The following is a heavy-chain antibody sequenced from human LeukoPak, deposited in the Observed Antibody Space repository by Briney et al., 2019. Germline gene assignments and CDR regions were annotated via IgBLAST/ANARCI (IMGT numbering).Heavy chain of an antibody. CDR1: GSTFSTHA. V-gene: IGHV3-23*01. J-gene: IGHJ6*03. Sequence: GGSLRPSWAPSGSTFSTHAMSWVRQPPGKGLEWVSLIGGSDGRTRYAASGKGRFTISRDNSKNTLYLEMNSLRAEDTAVYYCAKDSSSYDWGYMDVWGKGTTVTISS. CDR2: IGGSDGRT. CDR3: AKDSSSYDWGYMDV. D-gene: IGHD3-22*01.